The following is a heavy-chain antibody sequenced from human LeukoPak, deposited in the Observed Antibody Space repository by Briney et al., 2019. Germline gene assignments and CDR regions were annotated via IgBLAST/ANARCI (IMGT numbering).Heavy chain of an antibody. D-gene: IGHD1-26*01. V-gene: IGHV5-10-1*01. CDR2: IDPSDSYS. CDR3: ARGDVGPDP. Sequence: GESLKISCKASGYSFTTYWITWVRQMPGKGLEWMGKIDPSDSYSNYSPSFQGHVTISVDKSINTAYLHWSSLKASDTAMYYCARGDVGPDPWGRGTLVTVSS. CDR1: GYSFTTYW. J-gene: IGHJ5*02.